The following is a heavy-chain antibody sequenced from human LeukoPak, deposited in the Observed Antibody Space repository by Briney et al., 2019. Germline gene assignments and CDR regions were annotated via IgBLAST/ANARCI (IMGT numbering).Heavy chain of an antibody. CDR2: IRYDGSDK. CDR3: AREADSAFDI. V-gene: IGHV3-30*02. J-gene: IGHJ3*02. CDR1: GFTFSSYN. Sequence: GGSLRLSCAVSGFTFSSYNMHWVRQAPGKGLEWVSFIRYDGSDKYYADSVKGRFTISRDIAKNSLNLQMNSLRAEDTALYYCAREADSAFDIWGQGTMVTVSS.